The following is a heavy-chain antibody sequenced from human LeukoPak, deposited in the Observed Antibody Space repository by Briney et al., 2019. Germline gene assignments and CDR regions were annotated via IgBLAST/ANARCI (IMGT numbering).Heavy chain of an antibody. CDR1: GYTFTSYG. Sequence: SVTVSCKASGYTFTSYGISWVRQAPGQGLEWMGRIIPILGIANYAQKFQGRVTITADKSTSTAYMELSSLRSEDTAVYYCASRYNWSADWFDPWGQGTLVTVSS. J-gene: IGHJ5*02. V-gene: IGHV1-69*04. D-gene: IGHD1-1*01. CDR3: ASRYNWSADWFDP. CDR2: IIPILGIA.